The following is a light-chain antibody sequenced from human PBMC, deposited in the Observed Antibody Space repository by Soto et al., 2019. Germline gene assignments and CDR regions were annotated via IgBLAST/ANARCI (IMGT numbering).Light chain of an antibody. Sequence: QSALTPPASLSGSPGQSITISCTGTSSDVGAYNSVSWYQQYPGKAPKLVIHDVSNRPSGVSNRFSGSKSGNTASLTISGLQAEDEADYYCSSYTSSSSYVFGSGTRSPS. CDR2: DVS. CDR3: SSYTSSSSYV. CDR1: SSDVGAYNS. J-gene: IGLJ1*01. V-gene: IGLV2-14*01.